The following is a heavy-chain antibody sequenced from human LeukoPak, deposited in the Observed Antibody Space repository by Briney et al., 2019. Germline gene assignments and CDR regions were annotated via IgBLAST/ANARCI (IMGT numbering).Heavy chain of an antibody. CDR3: ATTSLLRDFDWAPDV. D-gene: IGHD3-9*01. CDR1: GYTLTELS. CDR2: FDPEDGET. J-gene: IGHJ6*02. V-gene: IGHV1-24*01. Sequence: ASVKVSCKVSGYTLTELSMHWVRQAPGKGLEWMGGFDPEDGETIYAQKFQGRVTMTEDTSTDTAYMELSSLRSEDTAVYYCATTSLLRDFDWAPDVWGQGTTVTVS.